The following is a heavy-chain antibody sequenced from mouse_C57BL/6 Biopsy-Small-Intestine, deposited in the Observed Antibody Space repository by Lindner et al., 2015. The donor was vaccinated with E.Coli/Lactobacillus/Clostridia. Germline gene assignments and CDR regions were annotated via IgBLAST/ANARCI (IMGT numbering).Heavy chain of an antibody. J-gene: IGHJ3*01. D-gene: IGHD2-4*01. Sequence: VQLQESGPELVKPGASVKISCKASGYAFSTSWMNWVKQRPGKGLEWIGRIYPRDGNANYNGKFKGKATLTADESSSTAYMQLSSLTSEDPAVYFCARPSDDYGGVFAYWGQGTLVTVSA. CDR3: ARPSDDYGGVFAY. CDR1: GYAFSTSW. CDR2: IYPRDGNA. V-gene: IGHV1-82*01.